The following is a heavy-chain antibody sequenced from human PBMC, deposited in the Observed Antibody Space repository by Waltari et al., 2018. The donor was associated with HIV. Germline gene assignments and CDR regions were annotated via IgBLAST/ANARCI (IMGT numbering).Heavy chain of an antibody. Sequence: EVQLVASGGGWVKPGGYLRLSCAASGFTFTNAWMSWVRQAPGKGLEWVGRVKSETDGGTTDYAAPVKGRFTISRDDSKNTLYLQMNSLKTEDTAVYYCTTGDIVVVTDYWGQGTLVTVSS. CDR1: GFTFTNAW. V-gene: IGHV3-15*01. J-gene: IGHJ4*02. D-gene: IGHD2-21*02. CDR2: VKSETDGGTT. CDR3: TTGDIVVVTDY.